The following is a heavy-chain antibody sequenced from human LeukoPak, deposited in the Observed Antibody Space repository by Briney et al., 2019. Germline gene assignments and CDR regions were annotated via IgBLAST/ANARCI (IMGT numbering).Heavy chain of an antibody. CDR3: ARVHSGSYQYYYYYYMDV. CDR1: GFTFSNYS. V-gene: IGHV3-21*01. Sequence: GGSLRLSCAASGFTFSNYSMNWVRLAPGKGLEWVSSISSSSSYIYYADSVKGRFTISRDNANNSLYLQMNSLRAEDTAVYYCARVHSGSYQYYYYYYMDVWGKGTTVTVSS. CDR2: ISSSSSYI. D-gene: IGHD1-26*01. J-gene: IGHJ6*03.